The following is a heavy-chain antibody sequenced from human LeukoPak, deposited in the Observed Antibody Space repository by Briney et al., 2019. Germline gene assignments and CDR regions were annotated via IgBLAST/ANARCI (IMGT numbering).Heavy chain of an antibody. J-gene: IGHJ4*02. D-gene: IGHD6-19*01. CDR1: GGSVSSGSYY. Sequence: PSETLSLTCTVSGGSVSSGSYYWSWIRQPPGEGLEWIGDIYYSGSTNYNPSLKSRVTISVDTSKNQFSLKLSSVTAADTAVYYCARDGIAVAGAVDGLDYWGQGTLVTVSS. V-gene: IGHV4-61*01. CDR3: ARDGIAVAGAVDGLDY. CDR2: IYYSGST.